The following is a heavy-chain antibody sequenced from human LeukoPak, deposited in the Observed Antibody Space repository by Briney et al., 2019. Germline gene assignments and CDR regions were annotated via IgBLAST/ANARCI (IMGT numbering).Heavy chain of an antibody. CDR2: INTNSGGT. CDR3: ARHVGGANYFDY. J-gene: IGHJ4*02. D-gene: IGHD3-10*01. CDR1: GYTFSGYY. V-gene: IGHV1-2*02. Sequence: VSSVKVSCKASGYTFSGYYMHWVRQAPGQGLEWMGWINTNSGGTNYAQNFQGRVTMTRDTSISTAYMELRSLRYDDTAVYYCARHVGGANYFDYWGQGTLVTVSS.